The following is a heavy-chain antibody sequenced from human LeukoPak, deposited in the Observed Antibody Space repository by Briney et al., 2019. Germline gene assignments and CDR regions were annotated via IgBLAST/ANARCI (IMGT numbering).Heavy chain of an antibody. CDR2: IYYSGST. D-gene: IGHD6-13*01. J-gene: IGHJ4*02. V-gene: IGHV4-30-4*08. Sequence: PSETLSLTCTVSGGSISSGDYYWSWIRQPPGMGLEWIGYIYYSGSTYYNPSLKSRVTISVDTSKNQFSLKLSSVTAAATAVYYCARSNIAAAGNDYWGQGTLVTVSS. CDR3: ARSNIAAAGNDY. CDR1: GGSISSGDYY.